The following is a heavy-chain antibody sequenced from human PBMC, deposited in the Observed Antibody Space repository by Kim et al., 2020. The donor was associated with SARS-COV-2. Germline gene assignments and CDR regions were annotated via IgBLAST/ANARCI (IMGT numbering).Heavy chain of an antibody. D-gene: IGHD3-22*01. V-gene: IGHV1-3*01. Sequence: QGRVTITRDTSASTAYMELSSLRSEDTAVYYCARTASYYYDSSGYLPFDYWGQGTLVTVSS. J-gene: IGHJ4*02. CDR3: ARTASYYYDSSGYLPFDY.